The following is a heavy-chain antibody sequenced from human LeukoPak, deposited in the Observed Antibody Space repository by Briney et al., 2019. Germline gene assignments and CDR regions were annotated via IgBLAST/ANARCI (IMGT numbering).Heavy chain of an antibody. Sequence: GGSLRLSCAASGFTFSSYAMSWVRQAPGKGLEWVSAISGSGGSTYYADSVKGRFTISRDNSKNTLYLQMNSLRAEDTAVYYCAKDVVLTVYAIPTSVFDYWGQGTLVTVSS. V-gene: IGHV3-23*01. CDR3: AKDVVLTVYAIPTSVFDY. CDR2: ISGSGGST. D-gene: IGHD2-8*01. CDR1: GFTFSSYA. J-gene: IGHJ4*02.